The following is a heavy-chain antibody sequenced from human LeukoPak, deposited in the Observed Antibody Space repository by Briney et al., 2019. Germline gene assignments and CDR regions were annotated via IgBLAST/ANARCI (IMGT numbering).Heavy chain of an antibody. Sequence: SETLSLTCTVSGGSISSYYWSWIRQPAGKGLEWIGRIYTSVSTNYNPSLKSRVTMSVDTSKNQFSLKLSSVTAADTAVYYCARELIAAAGVWFDPWGQGTLVTVSS. CDR1: GGSISSYY. J-gene: IGHJ5*02. CDR3: ARELIAAAGVWFDP. D-gene: IGHD6-13*01. V-gene: IGHV4-4*07. CDR2: IYTSVST.